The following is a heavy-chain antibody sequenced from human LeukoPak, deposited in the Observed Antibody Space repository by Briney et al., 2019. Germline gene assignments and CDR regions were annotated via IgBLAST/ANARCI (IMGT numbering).Heavy chain of an antibody. CDR2: INPSGGST. CDR1: GYTFTSYY. V-gene: IGHV1-46*01. Sequence: ASVKVSCKASGYTFTSYYMHWVRQAPGQGLEWMGIINPSGGSTSYAQKFQGRVTMTRDTSTSSVYMELSSLRSEDTAVYYCAREKDVDTAMVDYYGMDVWGKGTTVTVSS. D-gene: IGHD5-18*01. J-gene: IGHJ6*04. CDR3: AREKDVDTAMVDYYGMDV.